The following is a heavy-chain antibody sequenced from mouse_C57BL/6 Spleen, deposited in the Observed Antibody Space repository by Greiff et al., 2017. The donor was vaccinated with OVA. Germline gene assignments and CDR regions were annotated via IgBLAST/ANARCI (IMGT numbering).Heavy chain of an antibody. D-gene: IGHD1-1*01. CDR2: ISSGGSYT. CDR1: GFTFSSYG. Sequence: EVKLVESGGDLVKPGGSLKLSCAASGFTFSSYGMSWVRQTPDKRLEWVATISSGGSYTYYPDSVKGRFTISRDNAKNTLYLQVSSPKSEDTAMYYCARQYYGSSYFDYWGQGTTLTVSS. CDR3: ARQYYGSSYFDY. V-gene: IGHV5-6*01. J-gene: IGHJ2*01.